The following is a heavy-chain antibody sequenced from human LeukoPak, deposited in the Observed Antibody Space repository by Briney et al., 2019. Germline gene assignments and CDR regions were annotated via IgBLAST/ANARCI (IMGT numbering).Heavy chain of an antibody. CDR3: ARVLTGGWYHWFDP. J-gene: IGHJ5*02. CDR2: MNPNSGNT. CDR1: GCTFTSYD. D-gene: IGHD6-19*01. Sequence: ASVKVSCKASGCTFTSYDINWVRQATGQGLEWMGWMNPNSGNTGYAQKFQGRVTMTRNTSISTAYMELSSLRSEDTAVYYCARVLTGGWYHWFDPWGQGTLVTVSS. V-gene: IGHV1-8*01.